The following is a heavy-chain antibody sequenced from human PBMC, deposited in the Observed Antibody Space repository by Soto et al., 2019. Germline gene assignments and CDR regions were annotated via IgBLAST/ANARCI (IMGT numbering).Heavy chain of an antibody. CDR2: IWYDGSNK. CDR3: ARDSGVVGAPSFDV. V-gene: IGHV3-33*01. Sequence: QVQLVESGGGVVQPGGSLRLSRAASGFTFSNYGMHWVRQAPGKGLEWVAGIWYDGSNKYYADSVKGRFTISRDNTKNTLFLPMSSLRAEDTAVYYCARDSGVVGAPSFDVWGQGTMLTVSS. CDR1: GFTFSNYG. J-gene: IGHJ3*01. D-gene: IGHD4-17*01.